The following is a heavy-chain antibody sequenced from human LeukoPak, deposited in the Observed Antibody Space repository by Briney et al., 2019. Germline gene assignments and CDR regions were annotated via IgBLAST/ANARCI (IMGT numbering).Heavy chain of an antibody. CDR1: GFTFSIYW. CDR2: INPDGATT. CDR3: ARDAGDCGGDCPRWFDP. J-gene: IGHJ5*02. V-gene: IGHV3-74*01. Sequence: GGSLRLSCAASGFTFSIYWMHWVRHAPGKGLVCVSRINPDGATTSYADSVKGRFTISRDNAKNTVDLQMNSLRGEDTAVYYCARDAGDCGGDCPRWFDPWGQGILVTVSS. D-gene: IGHD2-21*02.